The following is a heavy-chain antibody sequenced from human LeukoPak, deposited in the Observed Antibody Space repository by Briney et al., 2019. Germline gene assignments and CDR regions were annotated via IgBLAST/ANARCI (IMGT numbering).Heavy chain of an antibody. J-gene: IGHJ4*02. CDR2: VDGGGGGT. CDR1: GFTFSSYS. Sequence: GGSLRLSCAASGFTFSSYSMTWVRQAPGRGLEWVSSVDGGGGGTYYADSVKGRFTISRDNSKDTLYLQMNGLRAEDTAVYFCAKQSAGSAAWYSLHYDFWGQGTLVTVSS. D-gene: IGHD6-13*01. CDR3: AKQSAGSAAWYSLHYDF. V-gene: IGHV3-23*01.